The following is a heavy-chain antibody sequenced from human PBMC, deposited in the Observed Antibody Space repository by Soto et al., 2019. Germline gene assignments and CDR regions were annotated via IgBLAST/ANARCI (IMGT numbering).Heavy chain of an antibody. CDR2: IGGSGAGT. V-gene: IGHV3-23*01. J-gene: IGHJ4*02. CDR1: GFTFSNYV. Sequence: EVQLLESGGGVVQPGGSLRLSCAASGFTFSNYVMTWVRQAPGKGLEWVSTIGGSGAGTYHADSVKGRFTISRDNSKNTLYLQMDSLRADDTALYYCVTRSCSGGTCYFDFWGQGTLVAVSS. D-gene: IGHD2-15*01. CDR3: VTRSCSGGTCYFDF.